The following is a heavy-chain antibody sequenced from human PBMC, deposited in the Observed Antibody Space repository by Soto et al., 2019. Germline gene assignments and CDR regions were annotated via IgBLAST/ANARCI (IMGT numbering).Heavy chain of an antibody. D-gene: IGHD2-21*01. J-gene: IGHJ6*02. V-gene: IGHV3-21*01. CDR2: ISSRGTHI. CDR3: ARVEVVNYYYTMDV. Sequence: EVQLVESGGGLVTPGGSLRLSCAASGFTFRTYSMNWVRQAPGKGLEWVSSISSRGTHIYYADSMKGRFTISRDNGKDSLYLQMDGLRAEDTAVYYCARVEVVNYYYTMDVWGQGTTVTVSS. CDR1: GFTFRTYS.